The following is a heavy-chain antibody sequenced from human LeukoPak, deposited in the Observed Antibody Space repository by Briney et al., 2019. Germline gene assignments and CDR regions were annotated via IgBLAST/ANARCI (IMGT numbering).Heavy chain of an antibody. V-gene: IGHV1-2*02. Sequence: ASVKVSCKASGYTFSGYYIHWVRQAPGQGLDWMGLIKPNRGGTHFTQKSQGRVTMTRATSMTTAKMELSRLKSDDTPVYYCARANRDGYNTYFDSWGQGTLVTVSS. CDR1: GYTFSGYY. J-gene: IGHJ4*02. CDR2: IKPNRGGT. CDR3: ARANRDGYNTYFDS. D-gene: IGHD5-24*01.